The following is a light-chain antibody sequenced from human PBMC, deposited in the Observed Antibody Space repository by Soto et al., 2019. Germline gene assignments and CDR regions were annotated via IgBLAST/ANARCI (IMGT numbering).Light chain of an antibody. Sequence: QSVLTQPPSVSGAPGQRVTISCTGSSSNIGAGYDVHWYQQLPETAPKLLIYGNNNRPSGVPDRFSGSKSGTSASLAITGLQAEDEADYYCQSYDSSLSVAFGGGTKLTVL. CDR2: GNN. V-gene: IGLV1-40*01. J-gene: IGLJ2*01. CDR1: SSNIGAGYD. CDR3: QSYDSSLSVA.